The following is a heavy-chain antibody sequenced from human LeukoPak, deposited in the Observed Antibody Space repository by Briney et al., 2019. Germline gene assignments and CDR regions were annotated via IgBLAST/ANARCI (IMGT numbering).Heavy chain of an antibody. V-gene: IGHV4-4*02. CDR3: ARKGLSPPPGPQPDTRRNAFDS. D-gene: IGHD1-1*01. J-gene: IGHJ3*01. CDR1: GGSIVSDIW. Sequence: PSATLSLTCVVSGGSIVSDIWWSWVRQPPGKGLQWVGEIHLSGRTNYNPSLKSRVTVSVDKSKNQFSLMLTSVTAADTAVYYCARKGLSPPPGPQPDTRRNAFDSWGQGTMVTVSP. CDR2: IHLSGRT.